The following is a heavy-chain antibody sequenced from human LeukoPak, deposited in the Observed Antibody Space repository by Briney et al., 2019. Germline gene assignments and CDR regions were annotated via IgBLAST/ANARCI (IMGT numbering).Heavy chain of an antibody. CDR2: LYTSGST. J-gene: IGHJ5*02. Sequence: SETLSLTCTVSGGSISSGSYYWSWIRQPAGTGLEWIGRLYTSGSTNYNPSLKSRVTILVDTSKNQFSLSLTSVTAADTAVYYCARAMVRGVTYWFDPWGQGTLVTVSS. D-gene: IGHD3-10*01. CDR1: GGSISSGSYY. V-gene: IGHV4-61*02. CDR3: ARAMVRGVTYWFDP.